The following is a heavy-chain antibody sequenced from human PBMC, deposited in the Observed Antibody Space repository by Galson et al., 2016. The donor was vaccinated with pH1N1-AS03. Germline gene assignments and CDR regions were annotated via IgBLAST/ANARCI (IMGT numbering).Heavy chain of an antibody. V-gene: IGHV4-34*01. J-gene: IGHJ4*02. CDR2: IHHSGSTT. Sequence: SETLSLTCAVSGGSFSGYYYTWIRQPPGKGLEWIGEIHHSGSTTNYSPSLKSRVTISVDTSKNQFSLKLTSVTAADTAVYFCARRPTGIDYWGPGTLVTVAS. CDR1: GGSFSGYY. D-gene: IGHD3-10*01. CDR3: ARRPTGIDY.